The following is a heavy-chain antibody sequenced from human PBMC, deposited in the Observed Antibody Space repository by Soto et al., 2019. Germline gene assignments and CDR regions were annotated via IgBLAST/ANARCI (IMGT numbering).Heavy chain of an antibody. V-gene: IGHV6-1*01. J-gene: IGHJ4*02. D-gene: IGHD7-27*01. Sequence: PSQTLSLTCAISGDSVSSKSAAWHWIRQSPSRGLEWLGRTYYRSKWSSNYAVSVKSRITINPDTSKNQFSLQLRSVTQDDTAMYYCASNGDYLVDYWGQGTLVTVSS. CDR2: TYYRSKWSS. CDR3: ASNGDYLVDY. CDR1: GDSVSSKSAA.